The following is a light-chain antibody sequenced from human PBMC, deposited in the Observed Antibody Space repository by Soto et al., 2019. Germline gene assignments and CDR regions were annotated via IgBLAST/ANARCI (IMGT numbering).Light chain of an antibody. J-gene: IGKJ2*01. CDR2: GAS. CDR3: QRGHNWPLT. V-gene: IGKV3-15*01. CDR1: QSINSE. Sequence: EIVMTQSPATLSLSPGERAALSCRASQSINSELAWYQQKPGQPPRLLIYGASTGATGVPARFTGSESGSEFTLTISGLQSEDFAVYYCQRGHNWPLTFGHGTRLEI.